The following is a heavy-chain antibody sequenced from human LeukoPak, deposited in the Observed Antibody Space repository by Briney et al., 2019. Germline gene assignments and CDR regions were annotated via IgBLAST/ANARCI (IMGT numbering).Heavy chain of an antibody. V-gene: IGHV4-31*03. CDR1: GDSISSGGYY. Sequence: SETLSLTCTVSGDSISSGGYYWNWIRQHPGKGLEWIGYIFYSGSTYYNPSLKSRVTISVDTSKNRFSLNLSSVTAADTAVYYCARDSYGGGPLGYWGQGTRVTVSS. CDR2: IFYSGST. J-gene: IGHJ4*02. D-gene: IGHD4-23*01. CDR3: ARDSYGGGPLGY.